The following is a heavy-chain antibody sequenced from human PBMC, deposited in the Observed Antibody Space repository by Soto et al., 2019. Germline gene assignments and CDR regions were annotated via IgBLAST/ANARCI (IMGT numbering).Heavy chain of an antibody. CDR2: IYTGGST. V-gene: IGHV3-53*01. J-gene: IGHJ4*02. Sequence: PGGSLRLSCAASGFTVSRSCMTWVRQAPGKGLEWVSVIYTGGSTYYAESVKGRFTMSRDDSKNTLYLQMNSLRAEDTAVYYCARDLGYGESGDYWGQGTLVTVSS. CDR3: ARDLGYGESGDY. CDR1: GFTVSRSC. D-gene: IGHD4-17*01.